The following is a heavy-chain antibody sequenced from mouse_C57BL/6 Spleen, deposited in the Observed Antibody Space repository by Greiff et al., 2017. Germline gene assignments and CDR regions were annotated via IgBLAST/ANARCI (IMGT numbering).Heavy chain of an antibody. CDR3: ARDAGYDDAMDY. CDR1: GFTFSDFY. V-gene: IGHV7-1*01. D-gene: IGHD2-2*01. Sequence: EVKVVESGGGLVQSGRSLRLSCATSGFTFSDFYMEWVRQAPGKGLEWIAASRNKANDYTTEYSASVKGRFIVSRDTSQSILYLQMNALRAEDTAIYYCARDAGYDDAMDYWGQGTSVTVSA. J-gene: IGHJ4*01. CDR2: SRNKANDYTT.